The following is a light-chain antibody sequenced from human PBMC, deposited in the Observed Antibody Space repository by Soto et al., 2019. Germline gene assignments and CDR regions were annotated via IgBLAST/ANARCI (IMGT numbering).Light chain of an antibody. V-gene: IGKV3-20*01. CDR2: GTS. J-gene: IGKJ1*01. CDR1: QSVSTSY. CDR3: QQYGSSPTWT. Sequence: DIVLAQSPGNLSLSPGERATRYCWAIQSVSTSYLAWYQHKPGQAPRLLIYGTSSRATGIPDRFSGSGSGTDFTLTIIRLEPEDFAVYYCQQYGSSPTWTFGQGTKVDI.